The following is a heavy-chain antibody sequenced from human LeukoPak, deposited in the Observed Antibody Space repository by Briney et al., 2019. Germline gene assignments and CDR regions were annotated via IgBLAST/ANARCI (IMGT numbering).Heavy chain of an antibody. CDR2: ISSSGSTI. CDR3: AKVASSGYYWDY. CDR1: GFTFSDYY. V-gene: IGHV3-11*01. J-gene: IGHJ4*02. D-gene: IGHD3-22*01. Sequence: KPGGSLRLSCAASGFTFSDYYMSWIRQAPGKGLEWVSYISSSGSTIYYADSVKGRFTISRDNAKNSLYLQMNSLRAEDTAVYYCAKVASSGYYWDYWGQRTLVTVSS.